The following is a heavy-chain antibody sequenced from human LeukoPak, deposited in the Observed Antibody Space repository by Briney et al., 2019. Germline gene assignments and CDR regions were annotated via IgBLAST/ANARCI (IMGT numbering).Heavy chain of an antibody. Sequence: SETLSLTCAVYGGSFSGYYWSWIRQPPGKGLEWIGEINHSGSTNYNPSPKSRVTISVDTSKNQFSLKLSSVTAADTAVYYCARGSGGTWYFDYWGQGTLVTVSS. CDR1: GGSFSGYY. J-gene: IGHJ4*02. V-gene: IGHV4-34*01. CDR2: INHSGST. D-gene: IGHD2-15*01. CDR3: ARGSGGTWYFDY.